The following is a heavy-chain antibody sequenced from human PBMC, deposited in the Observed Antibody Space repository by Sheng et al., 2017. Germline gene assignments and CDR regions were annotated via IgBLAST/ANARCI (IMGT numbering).Heavy chain of an antibody. V-gene: IGHV4-39*07. D-gene: IGHD1-20*01. CDR1: DGSITNSNYY. J-gene: IGHJ4*01. CDR3: ARDYNXPIYYFDY. CDR2: IYYSGNT. Sequence: QLQLQESGPGLVKPSETLSLTCTVSDGSITNSNYYVGLDPPRPRGEGLEWIGSIYYSGNTYYNPSLKSRVTISVDTSKNQFSLKLSSVTAADTAVYYCARDYNXPIYYFDYVGPRGTLVHRLL.